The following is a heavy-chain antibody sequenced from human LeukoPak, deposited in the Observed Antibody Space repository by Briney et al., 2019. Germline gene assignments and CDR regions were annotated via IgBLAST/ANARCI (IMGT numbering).Heavy chain of an antibody. D-gene: IGHD5-12*01. V-gene: IGHV4-4*07. CDR3: ARGTEMTRVSGYYSFDY. CDR2: ISSSGRT. Sequence: SETLSLTCTVSAGSISDYYWTWIRQPAGKGLGWIGRISSSGRTYYNPSLKSRVTISLDTSNNQFSLEVTSVTAADTAVYYCARGTEMTRVSGYYSFDYWGRGTLVTVSS. CDR1: AGSISDYY. J-gene: IGHJ4*02.